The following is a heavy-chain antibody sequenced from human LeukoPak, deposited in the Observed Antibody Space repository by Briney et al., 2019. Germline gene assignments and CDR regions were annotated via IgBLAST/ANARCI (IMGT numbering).Heavy chain of an antibody. CDR1: GYTFTGYY. CDR3: ARDRDWRYDEIDY. V-gene: IGHV1-2*02. CDR2: MNPNSGGT. D-gene: IGHD2-8*02. J-gene: IGHJ4*02. Sequence: ASVKVSCKASGYTFTGYYMYWVRQAPGQGLEWMGGMNPNSGGTNYAQKFQGRVTMTRDTSISTAYMELSRLRSDDTAVYYCARDRDWRYDEIDYWGQGTLVTVSS.